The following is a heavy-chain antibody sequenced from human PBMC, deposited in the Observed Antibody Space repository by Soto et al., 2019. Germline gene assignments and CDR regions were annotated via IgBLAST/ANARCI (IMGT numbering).Heavy chain of an antibody. Sequence: SETLSLTCTVSGGSISSYYWSWIRQPPGKGLEWIGYIYYSGSTNYNPSLKSRVTISVDTSKNQFSLKLSSVTAADTAVYYCASCYAPVEYYGTVASDYYFDYWGQGTLVTVSS. V-gene: IGHV4-59*08. CDR3: ASCYAPVEYYGTVASDYYFDY. J-gene: IGHJ4*02. D-gene: IGHD2-2*01. CDR2: IYYSGST. CDR1: GGSISSYY.